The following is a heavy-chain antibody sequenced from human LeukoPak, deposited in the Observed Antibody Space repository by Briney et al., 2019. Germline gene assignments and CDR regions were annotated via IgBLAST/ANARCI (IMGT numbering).Heavy chain of an antibody. V-gene: IGHV3-23*01. CDR1: GFTFDDYA. CDR3: ARDAPIQFDY. J-gene: IGHJ4*02. Sequence: GGSLRLSCAASGFTFDDYAMAWVRQAPGKGLEWVSTISGGGENTHYSDSVKGRFTISRDNSKNTFYLQMTSLRGEDTAVYYCARDAPIQFDYWGQGTLVTVSS. CDR2: ISGGGENT.